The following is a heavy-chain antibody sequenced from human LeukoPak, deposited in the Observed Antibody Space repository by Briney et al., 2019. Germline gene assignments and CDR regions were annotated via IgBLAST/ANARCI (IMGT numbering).Heavy chain of an antibody. Sequence: GESLEISCKGSGYSFTSYWIGWVRQMPGKGLEWMGIINPGYSDIRYSPSFQGQVTISADKSNSTAYLQWSSLKASDTAIYYCARHDKGYSGYVTLDYWGQGTLVTVSS. J-gene: IGHJ4*02. D-gene: IGHD5-12*01. CDR2: INPGYSDI. CDR3: ARHDKGYSGYVTLDY. V-gene: IGHV5-51*01. CDR1: GYSFTSYW.